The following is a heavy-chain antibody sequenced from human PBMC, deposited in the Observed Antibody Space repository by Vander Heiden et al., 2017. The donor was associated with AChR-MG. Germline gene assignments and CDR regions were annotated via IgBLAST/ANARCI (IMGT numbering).Heavy chain of an antibody. J-gene: IGHJ4*02. CDR2: ISWNSGSI. CDR1: GFTFDDYA. Sequence: EVQLVESGGGLVQPGRSLRLSCSASGFTFDDYAMHWVRQAPGKGLEWVSGISWNSGSIGYADSVKGRFTISRDNAKNSLYLQMNSLRAEDTALYYCAKEGIAASFDYWGQGTLVTVSS. V-gene: IGHV3-9*01. D-gene: IGHD6-13*01. CDR3: AKEGIAASFDY.